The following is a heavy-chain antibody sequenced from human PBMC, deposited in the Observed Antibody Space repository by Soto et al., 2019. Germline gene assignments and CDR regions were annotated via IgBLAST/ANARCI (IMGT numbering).Heavy chain of an antibody. CDR1: GGSISSGGYY. J-gene: IGHJ4*02. CDR2: IYYSGST. CDR3: ARSGDSSGYYYGHFDY. V-gene: IGHV4-31*03. D-gene: IGHD3-22*01. Sequence: PSETLSLTCTVSGGSISSGGYYWSWIRQHPGKGLEWIGYIYYSGSTYYNPSLKSRVTISVDTSKNQFSLKLSSVTAADTAVYYCARSGDSSGYYYGHFDYWGQGTLVTVSS.